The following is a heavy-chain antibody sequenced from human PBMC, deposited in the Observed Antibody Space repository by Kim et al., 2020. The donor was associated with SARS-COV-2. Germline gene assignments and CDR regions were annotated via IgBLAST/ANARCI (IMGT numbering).Heavy chain of an antibody. CDR1: GGSINSSSYY. Sequence: SETLSLTCTVSGGSINSSSYYWGWIRQPPGKGLEWIGSIYYSGSTYYNPSLKSRVTISVDTSKNQFSLKLSSVTAADTAVYYCARLDGQWLVGGFDYWGQGTLVTVSS. J-gene: IGHJ4*02. CDR2: IYYSGST. V-gene: IGHV4-39*01. CDR3: ARLDGQWLVGGFDY. D-gene: IGHD6-19*01.